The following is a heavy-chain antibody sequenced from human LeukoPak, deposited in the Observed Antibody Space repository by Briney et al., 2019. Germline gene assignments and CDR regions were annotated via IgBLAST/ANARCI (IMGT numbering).Heavy chain of an antibody. J-gene: IGHJ4*02. D-gene: IGHD4-23*01. CDR3: ARERGSSGGNTNGYFDY. CDR2: ISGSGGTT. V-gene: IGHV3-23*01. Sequence: GGSLRLSCAASGFTFSNYAMSWVRQAQGKGLEWVSVISGSGGTTYSADSVKGRFTISRDNSKNTLYLQMNSLRAEDTAAYYCARERGSSGGNTNGYFDYWGQGALVTVSS. CDR1: GFTFSNYA.